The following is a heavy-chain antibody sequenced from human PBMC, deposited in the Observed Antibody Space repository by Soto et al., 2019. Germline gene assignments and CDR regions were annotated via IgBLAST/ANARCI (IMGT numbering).Heavy chain of an antibody. CDR3: ARDTGYYDSSGYYLDAFDI. CDR2: ISSSSSYI. D-gene: IGHD3-22*01. V-gene: IGHV3-21*01. CDR1: GFTFSSYS. Sequence: GSLRLSCAASGFTFSSYSMNWVRQAPGKGLEWVSSISSSSSYIYYADSVKGRFTISRDNAKNSLYLQMNSLRAEDTAVYYCARDTGYYDSSGYYLDAFDIWGQGTMVTVSS. J-gene: IGHJ3*02.